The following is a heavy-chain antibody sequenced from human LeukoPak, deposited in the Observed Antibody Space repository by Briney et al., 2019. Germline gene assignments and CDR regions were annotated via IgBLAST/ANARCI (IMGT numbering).Heavy chain of an antibody. J-gene: IGHJ4*02. D-gene: IGHD2-2*01. V-gene: IGHV3-23*01. CDR2: ISGSGGST. CDR1: GFTFSSYA. CDR3: AKCPLNPYCSSTSCYCYVDY. Sequence: PGGSLRLSCAASGFTFSSYAMSWVRQAPGKGLEWVSAISGSGGSTYYADSVKGRFTISRDNSKNTLHLQMNSLRAEDTAVYYCAKCPLNPYCSSTSCYCYVDYWGQGTLVTVSS.